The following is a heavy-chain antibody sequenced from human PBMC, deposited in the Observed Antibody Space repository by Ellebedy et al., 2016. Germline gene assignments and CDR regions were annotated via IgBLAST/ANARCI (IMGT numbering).Heavy chain of an antibody. CDR1: GFTVSSNY. Sequence: GGSLRLSCAASGFTVSSNYMSWVRQAPGKGLEWVSVIYSGGSTYYADSVKGRFTISRDNSKNQLYLQMTSLRAEDTAVYYCSRVEGASSWYDFDYWGQGTLVTVSS. V-gene: IGHV3-53*01. CDR3: SRVEGASSWYDFDY. CDR2: IYSGGST. D-gene: IGHD6-13*01. J-gene: IGHJ4*02.